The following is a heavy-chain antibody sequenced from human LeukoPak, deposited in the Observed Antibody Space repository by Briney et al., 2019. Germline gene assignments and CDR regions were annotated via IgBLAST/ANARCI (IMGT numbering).Heavy chain of an antibody. CDR1: GSTFNTYW. V-gene: IGHV3-74*01. CDR3: ARDRSYNMDV. Sequence: GGSLRLSCAASGSTFNTYWMHWVRQAPGKGLVWVSHINSAGSSISYADSVRGRFTISRDNAKNTLYLQMSSLRAEDTAVYYCARDRSYNMDVWGKGTTVTVSS. J-gene: IGHJ6*03. CDR2: INSAGSSI.